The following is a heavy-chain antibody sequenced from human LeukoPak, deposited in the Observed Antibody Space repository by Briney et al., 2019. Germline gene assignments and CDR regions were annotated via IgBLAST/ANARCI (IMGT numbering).Heavy chain of an antibody. Sequence: SETLSLTCTVSGGSISSGSYSWSWIRQPAGKGLEWTGRIYTSGSTNYNPSLKSRVTISVDTSKKQFSLKLSSVTAADTAVYYCARDNRSAWDYWGQGTLVTVSS. J-gene: IGHJ4*02. CDR2: IYTSGST. V-gene: IGHV4-61*02. CDR3: ARDNRSAWDY. CDR1: GGSISSGSYS.